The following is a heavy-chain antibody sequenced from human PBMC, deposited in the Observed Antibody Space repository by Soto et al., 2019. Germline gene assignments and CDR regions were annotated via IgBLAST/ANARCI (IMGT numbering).Heavy chain of an antibody. D-gene: IGHD1-7*01. CDR3: AADRTGTHDAFDI. V-gene: IGHV1-58*01. Sequence: ASVKVSCKASGFTFTSSAVQRVRQARGQRLAWIGWIVVGSGNTNYAQKFQERVTITRDMSTSTAYMELSSLRSEDTAVYYCAADRTGTHDAFDIWGQGTVVTVSS. CDR1: GFTFTSSA. CDR2: IVVGSGNT. J-gene: IGHJ3*02.